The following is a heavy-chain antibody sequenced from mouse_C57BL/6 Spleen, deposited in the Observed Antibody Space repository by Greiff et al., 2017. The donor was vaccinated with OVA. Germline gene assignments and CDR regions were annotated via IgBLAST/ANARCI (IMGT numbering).Heavy chain of an antibody. J-gene: IGHJ1*03. D-gene: IGHD2-4*01. CDR1: GYTFTSYT. CDR3: ARSPYDYGGFYWYFDV. Sequence: VQRVESGAELARPGASVKMSCKASGYTFTSYTMPWVKQRPGQGLEWIGYINPSRGYTKYNQKFKDKATLSADKSSSTAYMQLSSLTSEDSAVYYCARSPYDYGGFYWYFDVWGTGTTVTVSS. V-gene: IGHV1-4*01. CDR2: INPSRGYT.